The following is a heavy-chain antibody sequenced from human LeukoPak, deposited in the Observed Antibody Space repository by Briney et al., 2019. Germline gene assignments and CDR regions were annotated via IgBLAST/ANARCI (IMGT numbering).Heavy chain of an antibody. J-gene: IGHJ3*02. CDR2: INPNSGGT. V-gene: IGHV1-2*02. Sequence: GASVKVSCKASGYTFTGYYMHWVRQAPGQGREWMGWINPNSGGTNYAQKFQGRGTMTRDTSISTAYMELSRLRSDDTAVYYCARVRPRYAFDIWGQGTMVTASS. CDR3: ARVRPRYAFDI. D-gene: IGHD3-3*01. CDR1: GYTFTGYY.